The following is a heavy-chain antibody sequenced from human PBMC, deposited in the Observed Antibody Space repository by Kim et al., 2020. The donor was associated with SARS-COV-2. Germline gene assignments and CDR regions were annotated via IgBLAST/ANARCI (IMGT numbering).Heavy chain of an antibody. CDR1: GGSISSRSYY. V-gene: IGHV4-39*01. CDR3: ARRGFKEVTLYGVVADNGFDT. Sequence: SETLSLTCTVSGGSISSRSYYWGWLRQPPGKGLVGIGSYYYSGTTYYNPSLKSPITISLATSKNQFSLKPSSVTAADTAVYYCARRGFKEVTLYGVVADNGFDTWGPGTLVTVSS. D-gene: IGHD3-3*01. CDR2: YYYSGTT. J-gene: IGHJ5*02.